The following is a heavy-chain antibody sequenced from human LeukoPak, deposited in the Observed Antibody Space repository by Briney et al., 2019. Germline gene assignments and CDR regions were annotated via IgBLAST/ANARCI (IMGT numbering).Heavy chain of an antibody. V-gene: IGHV4-34*01. J-gene: IGHJ4*02. CDR1: GGSFSGYY. CDR3: ASSQEQFEARGDY. D-gene: IGHD6-19*01. Sequence: MPSETLSLTCAVYGGSFSGYYWSWIRQPPGKGLEWIGEINHSGSTNYNPSLKSRVTISVDTSKNQFSLKLSSVTAADTAVYYCASSQEQFEARGDYWGQGTLVTVSS. CDR2: INHSGST.